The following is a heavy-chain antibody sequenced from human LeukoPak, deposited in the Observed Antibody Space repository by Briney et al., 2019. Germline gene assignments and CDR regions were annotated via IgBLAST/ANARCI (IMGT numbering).Heavy chain of an antibody. CDR3: ATNRFGELFGWFDP. V-gene: IGHV1-24*01. CDR2: FDPEDGET. D-gene: IGHD3-10*01. CDR1: GYTLTELS. Sequence: GASVKVSCKVSGYTLTELSMHWERQAPGKGLEWMGGFDPEDGETIYAQKFQGGVTMTEDTSTDTAYMELSSLRSEDTAVYYCATNRFGELFGWFDPWGQGTLVTVSS. J-gene: IGHJ5*02.